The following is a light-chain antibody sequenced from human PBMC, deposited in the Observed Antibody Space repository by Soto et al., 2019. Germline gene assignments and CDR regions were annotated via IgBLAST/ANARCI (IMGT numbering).Light chain of an antibody. Sequence: QSVLTQPPSASGSPGQSVTISCTGTSSDVGGYNYVSWYQQHPGKAPKLMIYEVSKRPSGVPDRFSGSKSGNTASLTVSGLQAEDEADYYCSSYAGSNFVFGTGTKVIVL. CDR3: SSYAGSNFV. CDR1: SSDVGGYNY. J-gene: IGLJ1*01. V-gene: IGLV2-8*01. CDR2: EVS.